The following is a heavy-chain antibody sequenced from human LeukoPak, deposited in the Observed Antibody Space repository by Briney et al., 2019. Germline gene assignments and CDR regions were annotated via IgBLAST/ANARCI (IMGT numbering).Heavy chain of an antibody. Sequence: GGSLRLSCAASGFTFSAYEMNWVRQAPGKGLEWLSYVSSTSNTIYYADSVKGRFTISRDNAENSLSLQMNSLRAEDTAVYYCARGYGDYFYYFDYWGQGTLVTVSS. V-gene: IGHV3-48*03. D-gene: IGHD4-17*01. CDR1: GFTFSAYE. CDR3: ARGYGDYFYYFDY. CDR2: VSSTSNTI. J-gene: IGHJ4*02.